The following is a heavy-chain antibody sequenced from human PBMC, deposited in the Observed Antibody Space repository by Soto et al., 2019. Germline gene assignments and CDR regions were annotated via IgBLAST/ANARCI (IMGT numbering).Heavy chain of an antibody. D-gene: IGHD3-10*01. V-gene: IGHV3-48*02. CDR1: GFTFSSYS. J-gene: IGHJ4*02. CDR2: ISSSRSTI. Sequence: EVQLVESGGGLVQPGGSLRLSCAASGFTFSSYSMNWVRQAPGKGLEWVSYISSSRSTIYYADSVKGRFTIARANVTNSLYLQMNSLRDEDTAVYYCARERGVVRDQWGQGALVAV. CDR3: ARERGVVRDQ.